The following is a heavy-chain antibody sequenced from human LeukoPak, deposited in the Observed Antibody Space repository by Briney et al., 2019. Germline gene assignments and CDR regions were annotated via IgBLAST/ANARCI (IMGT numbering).Heavy chain of an antibody. D-gene: IGHD6-19*01. CDR1: GGSISSYY. J-gene: IGHJ3*02. Sequence: SETLSLTCTVSGGSISSYYWSWIRQPAGKGLEWIGRIYTSGSTNYNPSLKSRVTVSVDTSKNQFSLKLSSVTAADTAVYYCARDRSGSGWYPKAFDIWGQGTMVTVSS. CDR2: IYTSGST. CDR3: ARDRSGSGWYPKAFDI. V-gene: IGHV4-4*07.